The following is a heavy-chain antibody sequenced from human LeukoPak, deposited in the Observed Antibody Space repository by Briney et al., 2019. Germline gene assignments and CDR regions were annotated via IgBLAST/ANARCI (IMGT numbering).Heavy chain of an antibody. CDR3: ARQTTVTTGFDP. J-gene: IGHJ5*02. Sequence: ASVKVSCKASGGTFSSYAISWARQAPGQGLEWMGRIIPIFGTANYAQKFQGRVTITTDESTSTAYMELSSLRSEDTAVYYCARQTTVTTGFDPWGQGTLVTVSS. CDR1: GGTFSSYA. V-gene: IGHV1-69*05. D-gene: IGHD4-11*01. CDR2: IIPIFGTA.